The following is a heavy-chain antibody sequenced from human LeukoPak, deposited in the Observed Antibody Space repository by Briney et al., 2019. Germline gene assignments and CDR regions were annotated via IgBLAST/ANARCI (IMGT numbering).Heavy chain of an antibody. V-gene: IGHV4-59*08. J-gene: IGHJ4*02. CDR3: ARRDSSGYYSFFDY. Sequence: TLETLSLTCTVSGGSISGYYWSWIRQPPGKGLEWIGYIYYSGSTNYKPSLKSRVTISVDTSKNQFSLQLSSVTAADTAVYYCARRDSSGYYSFFDYWGRGTLVTVSS. CDR1: GGSISGYY. CDR2: IYYSGST. D-gene: IGHD3-22*01.